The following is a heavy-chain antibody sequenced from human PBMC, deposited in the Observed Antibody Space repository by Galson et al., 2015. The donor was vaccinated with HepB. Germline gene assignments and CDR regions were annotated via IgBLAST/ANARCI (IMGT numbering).Heavy chain of an antibody. CDR2: IYPRDSDT. Sequence: QSGAEVKKPGESLKISCTTSGYSFSIYWIGWVRQMPGKGLEWMGIIYPRDSDTRYSPSFQGQVTISADNSISTAYLQWSSLRASDTAVYYCAVLRVSPPAWGQGTLVTVSS. CDR3: AVLRVSPPA. CDR1: GYSFSIYW. D-gene: IGHD3-16*01. V-gene: IGHV5-51*01. J-gene: IGHJ5*02.